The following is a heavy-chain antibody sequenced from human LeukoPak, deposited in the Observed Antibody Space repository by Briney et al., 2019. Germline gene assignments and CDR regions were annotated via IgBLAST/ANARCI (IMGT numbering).Heavy chain of an antibody. CDR3: ARTPSLDYGGKFDY. D-gene: IGHD4-23*01. Sequence: QSGGSLRLSCAASGFTFSSYATSWVRQAPGKGLEWVSAISGSGGSTYYADSVKGRFTISRDNSKNTLYLQMNSLRAEDTAVYYCARTPSLDYGGKFDYWGQGTLVTVSS. CDR1: GFTFSSYA. V-gene: IGHV3-23*01. CDR2: ISGSGGST. J-gene: IGHJ4*02.